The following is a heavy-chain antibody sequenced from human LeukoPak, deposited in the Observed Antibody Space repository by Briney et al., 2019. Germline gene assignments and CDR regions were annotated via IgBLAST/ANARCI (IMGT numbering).Heavy chain of an antibody. V-gene: IGHV3-15*01. CDR1: GSTLSNVW. D-gene: IGHD3-10*02. CDR3: VSYYYALGVTDS. Sequence: GGSLRLSCAASGSTLSNVWMSWVRQAPGKGLEWGGRIKSKTSGGATDYAAPVKGRLTISRDDSKNTLYLHMNSLKTEDTAVYYCVSYYYALGVTDSWGQGTLVTVSS. J-gene: IGHJ4*02. CDR2: IKSKTSGGAT.